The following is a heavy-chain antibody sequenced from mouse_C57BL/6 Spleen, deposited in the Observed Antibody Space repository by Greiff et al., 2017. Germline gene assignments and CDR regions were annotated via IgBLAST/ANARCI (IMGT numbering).Heavy chain of an antibody. V-gene: IGHV1-75*01. Sequence: VQLQESGPELVKPGASVKISCKASGYTFTDYYINWVKQRPGQGLEWIGWIFPGSGSTYYNEKFKGKATLTVDKSSSTAYMLLSSLTSEDSAVYFCVRQVTRTVVDSGYWGQGTTLSVS. J-gene: IGHJ2*01. CDR2: IFPGSGST. D-gene: IGHD1-1*01. CDR3: VRQVTRTVVDSGY. CDR1: GYTFTDYY.